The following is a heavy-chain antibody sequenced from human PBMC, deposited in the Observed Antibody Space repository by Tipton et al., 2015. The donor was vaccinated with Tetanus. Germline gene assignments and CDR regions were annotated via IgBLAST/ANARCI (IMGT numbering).Heavy chain of an antibody. V-gene: IGHV5-51*01. CDR3: ARRRSAILSGSYHWYFDL. Sequence: VQLVQSGAELKKPGESLKISCQGSGYDFSKYRIAWVRQMAGKGLEWMGSINPGDSETTYGPSFQGQVTISADTSINTAYLQRSSLEASDTAIYFCARRRSAILSGSYHWYFDLWGRGTLIIVSS. CDR2: INPGDSET. CDR1: GYDFSKYR. J-gene: IGHJ2*01. D-gene: IGHD3-9*01.